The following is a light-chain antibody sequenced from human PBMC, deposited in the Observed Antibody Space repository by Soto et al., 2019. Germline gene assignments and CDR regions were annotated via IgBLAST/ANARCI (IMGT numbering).Light chain of an antibody. CDR2: GAS. Sequence: EIVLTQSPGTLSLSPGERATLSCRASQSVSSSYLAGYQQKPGQAPRLRIYGASSSATGIPDRFSGSGSGTDFTLTISRLEPEDFEVYYCQQDGRSPDFGGGNKVEIK. CDR1: QSVSSSY. V-gene: IGKV3-20*01. CDR3: QQDGRSPD. J-gene: IGKJ4*01.